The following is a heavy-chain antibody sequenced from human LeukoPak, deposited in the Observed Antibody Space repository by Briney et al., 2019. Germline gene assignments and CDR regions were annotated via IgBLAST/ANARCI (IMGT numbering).Heavy chain of an antibody. J-gene: IGHJ4*02. D-gene: IGHD6-19*01. CDR3: ARRPSPSSGWYFDP. V-gene: IGHV5-10-1*01. CDR1: GYRFSNYW. CDR2: IDSSDSYT. Sequence: GESLKISCQGSGYRFSNYWISWVRQMPGKGLEWMGRIDSSDSYTNYSPSFQGHVTISADKSISTAYLQWSSLKASDTAMYYCARRPSPSSGWYFDPWGQGTLVTVSS.